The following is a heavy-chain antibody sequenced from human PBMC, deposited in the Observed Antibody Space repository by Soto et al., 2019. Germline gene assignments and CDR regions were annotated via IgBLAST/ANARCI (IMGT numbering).Heavy chain of an antibody. J-gene: IGHJ4*02. D-gene: IGHD3-10*01. CDR1: GYTFTSYG. CDR3: ARSPLGTYYYGSGSYYLY. V-gene: IGHV1-18*01. CDR2: ISAYNGNT. Sequence: ASVKVSCKSSGYTFTSYGISWVRQAPGQGLEWMGWISAYNGNTNYAQKLQGRVTMTTDTSTSTAYMELRSLRSDDTAVYYCARSPLGTYYYGSGSYYLYWGQGTLVTVS.